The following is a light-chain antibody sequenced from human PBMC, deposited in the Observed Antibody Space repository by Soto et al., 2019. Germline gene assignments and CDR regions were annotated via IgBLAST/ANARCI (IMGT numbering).Light chain of an antibody. CDR2: KAS. CDR1: QSISIW. Sequence: DIQMTQSPSTLSASVVDRVTITCRASQSISIWLAWYQQKPGKAPKILIYKASSLESGVPSRFSGSGSGTEFTLTIASLQPDDFATYYCQQYETFSGTFGPGTKVDI. J-gene: IGKJ1*01. CDR3: QQYETFSGT. V-gene: IGKV1-5*03.